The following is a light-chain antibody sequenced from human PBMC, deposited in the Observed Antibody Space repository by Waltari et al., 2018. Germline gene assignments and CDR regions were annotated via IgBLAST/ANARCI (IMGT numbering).Light chain of an antibody. CDR2: KAS. CDR3: QQYSTYSRT. V-gene: IGKV1-5*03. Sequence: DIQLTQSPSTLSASVGDRVTITCRASQSIINRLAWYQQKPGKAPKRLIYKASHLESGVPSRFSGSGSGTEFTLTISSLQPDDCATYYCQQYSTYSRTFGQGTKVEIK. J-gene: IGKJ1*01. CDR1: QSIINR.